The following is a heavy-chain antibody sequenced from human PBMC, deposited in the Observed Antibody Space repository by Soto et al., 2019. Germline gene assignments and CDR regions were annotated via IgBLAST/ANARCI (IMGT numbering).Heavy chain of an antibody. CDR1: GYTFTSYY. V-gene: IGHV1-46*01. CDR2: INPSGGST. D-gene: IGHD2-8*01. CDR3: ARDKARRATKYAFDI. Sequence: GASVKVSCKASGYTFTSYYMHWVRQAPGQGLEWMGIINPSGGSTSYAQKFQGRVTMTRDTSTSTVYMELSSLRSEDTAVYYCARDKARRATKYAFDIWGQGTMVTVSS. J-gene: IGHJ3*02.